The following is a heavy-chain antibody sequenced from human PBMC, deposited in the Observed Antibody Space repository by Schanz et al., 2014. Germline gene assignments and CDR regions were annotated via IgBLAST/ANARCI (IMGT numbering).Heavy chain of an antibody. CDR2: IWYDGSNE. CDR3: ARDHQWLARYYMDV. J-gene: IGHJ6*03. D-gene: IGHD6-19*01. Sequence: QVQLVESGGGVVQPGRSLRLSCAASGFTFSNHGMHWVRQSPGKGPEWVALIWYDGSNEYYADSVKGRFTISRDNPKKTLYLQMNSLRAEDTAVYYCARDHQWLARYYMDVWGKGTTVTVSS. V-gene: IGHV3-33*01. CDR1: GFTFSNHG.